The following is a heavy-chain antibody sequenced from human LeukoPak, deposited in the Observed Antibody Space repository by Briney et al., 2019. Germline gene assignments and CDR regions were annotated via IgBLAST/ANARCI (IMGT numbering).Heavy chain of an antibody. CDR3: AREAGRYGLDY. D-gene: IGHD1-26*01. CDR2: IYYSGST. V-gene: IGHV4-59*01. J-gene: IGHJ4*02. CDR1: GGSITSYY. Sequence: PSETLSLTCTVSGGSITSYYWSWIRQPPGKGLGWIGYIYYSGSTNYNPSLKSRVTISVDTSKNQFSLKLSSVTAADTAVYFCAREAGRYGLDYWGQGTLVTVSS.